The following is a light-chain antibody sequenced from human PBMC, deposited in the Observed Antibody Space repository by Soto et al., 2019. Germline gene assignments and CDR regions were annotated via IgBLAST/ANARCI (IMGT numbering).Light chain of an antibody. CDR3: QQTYSSPRT. Sequence: DIQMTQSPSSRSASVGDRVSIACLASQSITNYLNWYQQKPGKAPKLLIYAASNLQSGVPSRFTGSGSGTDFTLTISSLQHEDFATYFCQQTYSSPRTFGQGTKVDIK. V-gene: IGKV1-39*01. CDR1: QSITNY. CDR2: AAS. J-gene: IGKJ1*01.